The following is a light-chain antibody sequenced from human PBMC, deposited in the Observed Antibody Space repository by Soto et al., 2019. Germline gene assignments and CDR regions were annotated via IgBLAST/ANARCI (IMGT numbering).Light chain of an antibody. CDR2: TNN. CDR1: SSNVGSNT. J-gene: IGLJ3*02. CDR3: AAWDDSLNAWV. Sequence: QSVLTQPPSASGTPGQRVTISCSGSSSNVGSNTVSWYQQLPGTAPKLLIYTNNQRPSGVPDRFSDSKSGTSASLAISGLQTEDEADYYCAAWDDSLNAWVFGGGTKVTVL. V-gene: IGLV1-44*01.